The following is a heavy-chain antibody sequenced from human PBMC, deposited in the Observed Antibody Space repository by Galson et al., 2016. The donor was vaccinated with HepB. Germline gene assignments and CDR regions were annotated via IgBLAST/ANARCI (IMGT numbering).Heavy chain of an antibody. D-gene: IGHD3-16*01. Sequence: SLRLSCAASGFIFSNYALHWVRQAPGKGLEYVSGISVNGDSTYYADSVKGRFTISRDNSKKTLFLQMSSLAADDSAVYSCVKDWGNTGASGPSSVMTFFFDYWGPGTLVTVSS. V-gene: IGHV3-64D*06. CDR3: VKDWGNTGASGPSSVMTFFFDY. CDR2: ISVNGDST. CDR1: GFIFSNYA. J-gene: IGHJ4*02.